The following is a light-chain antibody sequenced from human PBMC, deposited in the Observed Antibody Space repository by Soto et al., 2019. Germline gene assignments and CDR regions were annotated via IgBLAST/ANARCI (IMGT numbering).Light chain of an antibody. CDR3: QPYGSSP. Sequence: EIVLTQSPGTLSLSPGERATLSCRASQSVSSSYLAWYQQKPGQAPRLLIYGASSRATGIPDRFSGSGSGTDFTLTISRLEPDDFAVYYCQPYGSSPFGQGTKVEIK. J-gene: IGKJ1*01. CDR1: QSVSSSY. V-gene: IGKV3-20*01. CDR2: GAS.